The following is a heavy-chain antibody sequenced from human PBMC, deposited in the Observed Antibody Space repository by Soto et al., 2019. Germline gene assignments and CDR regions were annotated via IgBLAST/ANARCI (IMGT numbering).Heavy chain of an antibody. CDR1: GFTFTSSA. CDR3: AAGMQLWLLYYYYYGMDV. D-gene: IGHD5-18*01. J-gene: IGHJ6*02. Sequence: SVKVSCKASGFTFTSSAVQWVRQARGQRLEWIGWIVVGSGNTNYAQKFQERVTITRDMSTSTAYMELSSLRSEDTAVYYCAAGMQLWLLYYYYYGMDVWGQGTTVTVSS. V-gene: IGHV1-58*01. CDR2: IVVGSGNT.